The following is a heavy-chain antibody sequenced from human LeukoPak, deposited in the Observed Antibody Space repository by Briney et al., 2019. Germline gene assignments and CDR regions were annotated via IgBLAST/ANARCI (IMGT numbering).Heavy chain of an antibody. CDR2: AHNDGDTK. D-gene: IGHD3-22*01. Sequence: GGSLRLSCAASGLTFSSYWMHWVRQAPGKGLEWVAVAHNDGDTKYYADSVRGRFTISRDNSKNTLHLQMSSLRAEDTAVYYCAAGSGSYYSHWGQGTLVTVSS. CDR1: GLTFSSYW. CDR3: AAGSGSYYSH. J-gene: IGHJ4*02. V-gene: IGHV3-30*02.